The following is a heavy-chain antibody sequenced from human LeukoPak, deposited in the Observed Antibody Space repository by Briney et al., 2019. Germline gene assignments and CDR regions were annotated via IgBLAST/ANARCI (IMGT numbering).Heavy chain of an antibody. CDR2: INPNSGGT. Sequence: GASVKVSFKASGYTFTGYYMHCVRQAPGQGLEWMGWINPNSGGTNYAQKFQGRVTMTRDTSISTAYMELSRLRSDDTAVYYCAREPLTTVTTGSVYWGQGTLVTVSS. CDR3: AREPLTTVTTGSVY. D-gene: IGHD4-17*01. CDR1: GYTFTGYY. J-gene: IGHJ4*02. V-gene: IGHV1-2*02.